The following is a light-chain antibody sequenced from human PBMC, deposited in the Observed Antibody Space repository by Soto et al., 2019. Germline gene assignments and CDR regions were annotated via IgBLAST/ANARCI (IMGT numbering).Light chain of an antibody. CDR2: DAS. J-gene: IGKJ1*01. Sequence: EIVLTQSPATPSLSPGERATLSCRASQSVSSYLAWYQQKPGQVPRLVIYDASNRATGIPGRFSGSGSGTEFTLTISSLEPEDFGVYYCQQRSSWPRTFGQGTKVEIK. CDR1: QSVSSY. V-gene: IGKV3-11*01. CDR3: QQRSSWPRT.